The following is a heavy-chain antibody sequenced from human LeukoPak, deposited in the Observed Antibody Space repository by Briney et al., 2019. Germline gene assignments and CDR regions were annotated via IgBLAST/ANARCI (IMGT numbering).Heavy chain of an antibody. J-gene: IGHJ4*02. CDR3: AKPRDGYNSPFDY. D-gene: IGHD5-24*01. V-gene: IGHV3-23*01. Sequence: GGSLRLSCAASGFTFSSYSINWVRQAPGKGLEWVSGISGSGGNTYYAASVKGRFTISRDNSKNTLYLQMNSLRAEDTAVYYCAKPRDGYNSPFDYWGQGTLVTVSS. CDR2: ISGSGGNT. CDR1: GFTFSSYS.